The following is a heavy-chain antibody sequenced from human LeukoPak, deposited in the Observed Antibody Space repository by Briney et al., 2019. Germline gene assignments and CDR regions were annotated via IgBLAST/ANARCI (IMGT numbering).Heavy chain of an antibody. V-gene: IGHV1-18*01. J-gene: IGHJ6*02. CDR1: GFTFTSSA. D-gene: IGHD1-7*01. Sequence: ASVKVSCKASGFTFTSSAVQWVRQAPGQGLEWMGWISAYNGNTNYAQKLQGRVTMTTDTSTSTAYMELRSLRSDDTAVYYCARDERYNWNSESDYYYYGMDVWGQGTTVTVSS. CDR2: ISAYNGNT. CDR3: ARDERYNWNSESDYYYYGMDV.